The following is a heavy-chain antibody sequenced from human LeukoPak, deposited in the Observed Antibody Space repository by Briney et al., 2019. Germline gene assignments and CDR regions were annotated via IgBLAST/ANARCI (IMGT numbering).Heavy chain of an antibody. V-gene: IGHV4-59*01. J-gene: IGHJ4*02. CDR2: IYYSGST. CDR1: GGSISSYY. CDR3: ARMYTAMVTVIDY. D-gene: IGHD5-18*01. Sequence: SETLSLTCTVSGGSISSYYWSWIRQSPGKGLEWIGYIYYSGSTNYNPSLKSRVTISVDTSKNQFSLKLSSVTAADTAVYYCARMYTAMVTVIDYWGQGTLVTVSP.